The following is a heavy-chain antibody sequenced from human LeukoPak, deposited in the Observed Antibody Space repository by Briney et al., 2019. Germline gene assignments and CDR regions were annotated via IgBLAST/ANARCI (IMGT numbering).Heavy chain of an antibody. CDR2: ISGDGGST. Sequence: PGGSLRLSCAASGFTFDDYAMHWLRQAPGKGLEWVSLISGDGGSTYYADSVKGRFTIYRDNSKNSLYLQMNSLRTEDTALYYCAKDYGDYRNYYYYYMDVWGKGTTVTVSS. V-gene: IGHV3-43*02. J-gene: IGHJ6*03. CDR1: GFTFDDYA. D-gene: IGHD4-17*01. CDR3: AKDYGDYRNYYYYYMDV.